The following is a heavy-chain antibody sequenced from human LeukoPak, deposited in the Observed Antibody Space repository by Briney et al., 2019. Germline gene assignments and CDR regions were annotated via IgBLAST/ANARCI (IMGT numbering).Heavy chain of an antibody. CDR1: GYTFTSYG. V-gene: IGHV1-18*01. CDR3: ARDLLTGNTGDY. D-gene: IGHD1-7*01. J-gene: IGHJ4*02. Sequence: GASVKVSCKASGYTFTSYGFNRVRQAPGQGLEWLGWISGYNGNTEYAQKVQGRVTMTTDTSTNTAYMELRSLGSDDTAVYYCARDLLTGNTGDYWGQGTLITVSA. CDR2: ISGYNGNT.